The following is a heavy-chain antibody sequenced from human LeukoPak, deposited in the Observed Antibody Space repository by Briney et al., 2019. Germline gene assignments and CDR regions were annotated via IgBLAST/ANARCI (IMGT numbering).Heavy chain of an antibody. CDR3: AAEGWFGELSTPSFDY. CDR1: RYTFTSYG. CDR2: ISAYNGNT. D-gene: IGHD3-10*01. V-gene: IGHV1-18*01. J-gene: IGHJ4*02. Sequence: ASVKVSCKASRYTFTSYGISWVRQAPGQGLEWMGWISAYNGNTNYAQKLQGRVTMTTDTSTSTAYMELSSLRSEDTAVYYCAAEGWFGELSTPSFDYWGQGTLVTVSS.